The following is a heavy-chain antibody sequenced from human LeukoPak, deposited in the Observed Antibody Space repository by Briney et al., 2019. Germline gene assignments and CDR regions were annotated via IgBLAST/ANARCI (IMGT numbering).Heavy chain of an antibody. CDR1: GGSISSSNYY. J-gene: IGHJ6*03. Sequence: SETLSLTCTVSGGSISSSNYYWGWIRQPPGKGLEWIGEINHSRSTNYNPSLKSRVTISVDTSKNQFSLKLSSVTAADTAVYYCARRIVLLWFGAANYYYYMDVWGKGTTVTISS. D-gene: IGHD3-10*01. CDR2: INHSRST. CDR3: ARRIVLLWFGAANYYYYMDV. V-gene: IGHV4-39*07.